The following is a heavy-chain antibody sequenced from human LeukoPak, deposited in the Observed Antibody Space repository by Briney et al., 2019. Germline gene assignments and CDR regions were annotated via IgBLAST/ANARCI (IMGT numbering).Heavy chain of an antibody. CDR3: ARDRSGSYLSQHDS. J-gene: IGHJ4*02. CDR2: ISSSSSYI. D-gene: IGHD3-10*01. Sequence: GGSLRLSCAASGFTFSSYSMNWVRQAPGKGLEWVSSISSSSSYIYYADSVKGRFTISRDNAKNSLYLQMNSLRAEDTAVYYCARDRSGSYLSQHDSWGQGTLVTVSS. CDR1: GFTFSSYS. V-gene: IGHV3-21*01.